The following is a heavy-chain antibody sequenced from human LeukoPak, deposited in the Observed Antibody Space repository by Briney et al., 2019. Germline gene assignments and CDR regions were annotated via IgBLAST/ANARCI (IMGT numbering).Heavy chain of an antibody. Sequence: SETLSLTCTVSGYSISTGYYWGWIRQPPGKGLEWIGSIYHSGSTYYNPSLKSRVTISVDTSKNQFSLKLNSVTAADTAVYYCARPYSYGYALFDYWGQGTQVTVSS. D-gene: IGHD5-18*01. CDR2: IYHSGST. CDR1: GYSISTGYY. V-gene: IGHV4-38-2*02. J-gene: IGHJ4*02. CDR3: ARPYSYGYALFDY.